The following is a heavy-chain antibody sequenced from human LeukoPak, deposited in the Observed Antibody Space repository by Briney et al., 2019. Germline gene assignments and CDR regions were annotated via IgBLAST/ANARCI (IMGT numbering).Heavy chain of an antibody. D-gene: IGHD4-17*01. CDR3: ARSPTYGVPGPVEFDY. V-gene: IGHV4-30-4*08. J-gene: IGHJ4*02. CDR1: AASISNGDYY. CDR2: IYYSGST. Sequence: SETLSLTCSVSAASISNGDYYWSWLRQPPGKGLEWIGYIYYSGSTYFNPSLKSRVTMSMDTSKNQFSLKLTSVTAADTAVYYCARSPTYGVPGPVEFDYWGQGTLVTVSS.